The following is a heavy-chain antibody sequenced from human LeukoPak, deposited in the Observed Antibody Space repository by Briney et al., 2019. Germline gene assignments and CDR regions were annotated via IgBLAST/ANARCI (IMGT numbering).Heavy chain of an antibody. CDR1: GFTFDDYA. V-gene: IGHV3-9*01. D-gene: IGHD3-22*01. Sequence: GRSLRLSCAASGFTFDDYAMHWVRQAPGKGLEWVSGICWNSGSIGYADSVKGRFTISRDNAKNSLYLQMNSLSAEDTVLYYCAKSGGPYYYDIPHLTQPHINYVDYWGQGTLVTVSS. J-gene: IGHJ4*02. CDR2: ICWNSGSI. CDR3: AKSGGPYYYDIPHLTQPHINYVDY.